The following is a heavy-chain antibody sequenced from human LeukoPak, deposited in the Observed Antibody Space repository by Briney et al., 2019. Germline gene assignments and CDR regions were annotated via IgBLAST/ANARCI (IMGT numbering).Heavy chain of an antibody. V-gene: IGHV3-7*01. CDR2: IKQDGSER. D-gene: IGHD6-13*01. Sequence: GGSLRLSCAASGFIISSYWMTWVRQAPGKGLEWVANIKQDGSERNYVDSVRGRSTVSRDNAKNSLYLQMNSLRAEDTAVYYCARDALAAAGPWYFDYWGQGTLVTVSS. CDR3: ARDALAAAGPWYFDY. J-gene: IGHJ4*02. CDR1: GFIISSYW.